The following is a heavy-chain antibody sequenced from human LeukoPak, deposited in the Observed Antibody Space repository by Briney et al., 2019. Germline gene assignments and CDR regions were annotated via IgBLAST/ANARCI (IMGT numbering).Heavy chain of an antibody. V-gene: IGHV3-30*04. CDR2: ISYDGSNK. CDR3: ARGRPYDILTGYYPLYYYYYGMDV. CDR1: GFTFSSYA. J-gene: IGHJ6*04. Sequence: GGSLRLSCAASGFTFSSYAMHWVRQAPGKGLEWVAVISYDGSNKYDADSVKGRFTISRDNSKNTLYLQMNSLRAEDTAVYYCARGRPYDILTGYYPLYYYYYGMDVWGKGTTVTVSS. D-gene: IGHD3-9*01.